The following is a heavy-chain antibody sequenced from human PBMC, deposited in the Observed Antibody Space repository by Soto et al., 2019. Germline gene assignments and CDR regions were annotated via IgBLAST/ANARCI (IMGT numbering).Heavy chain of an antibody. Sequence: SGPTLVNPTQTLTLTCTFSGFSLSTSGVGVGWIRQPPGKALEWLALIYWDGDKRYSPSLKSRVTITKDTSKNQVVLTMTNMDPVDTGTYYCAHRLSRSWGFVYWGQGTLVTVSS. CDR1: GFSLSTSGVG. CDR3: AHRLSRSWGFVY. V-gene: IGHV2-5*02. J-gene: IGHJ4*02. D-gene: IGHD6-13*01. CDR2: IYWDGDK.